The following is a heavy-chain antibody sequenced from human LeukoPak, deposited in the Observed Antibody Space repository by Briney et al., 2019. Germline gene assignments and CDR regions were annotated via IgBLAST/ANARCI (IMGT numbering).Heavy chain of an antibody. D-gene: IGHD3-3*01. CDR3: ARAFWSGYRDWFDP. J-gene: IGHJ5*02. Sequence: GASVKVSCKASGYTFTSYDINWVRQATGQGLEWMGWMNPNSGNTGYAQKFQGRVTMTRNTSISTAYMELSSLRSEDTAVYYCARAFWSGYRDWFDPWGQGTLVTVSS. V-gene: IGHV1-8*01. CDR2: MNPNSGNT. CDR1: GYTFTSYD.